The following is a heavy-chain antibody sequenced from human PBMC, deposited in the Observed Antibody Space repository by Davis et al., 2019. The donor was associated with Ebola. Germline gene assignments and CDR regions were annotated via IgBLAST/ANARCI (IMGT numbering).Heavy chain of an antibody. V-gene: IGHV1-69*13. J-gene: IGHJ6*02. CDR2: IIPIFGTA. D-gene: IGHD4-11*01. CDR1: GGTFSSYA. Sequence: SVRVSCKASGGTFSSYAISWVRQAPGQGLEWMGGIIPIFGTANYAQKFQGRVTITADESTSTAYMELSSLRSEDTAVYYCARAFVLMTTVTKDGMDVWGQGTTVTVSS. CDR3: ARAFVLMTTVTKDGMDV.